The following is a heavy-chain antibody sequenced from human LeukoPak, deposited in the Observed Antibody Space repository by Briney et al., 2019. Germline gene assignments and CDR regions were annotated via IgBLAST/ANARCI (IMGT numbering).Heavy chain of an antibody. Sequence: GGSLRLSCATSGFTFSNYAMSWVRQAPGKGLEWVSIISDSAVGTYYTDSVKGRFTISRDNSKNTLYLQMNSLRAEDTAVYYCAKEYLDYSGSNPDYWGQGTLVTVSS. CDR2: ISDSAVGT. CDR1: GFTFSNYA. J-gene: IGHJ4*02. V-gene: IGHV3-23*01. CDR3: AKEYLDYSGSNPDY. D-gene: IGHD4/OR15-4a*01.